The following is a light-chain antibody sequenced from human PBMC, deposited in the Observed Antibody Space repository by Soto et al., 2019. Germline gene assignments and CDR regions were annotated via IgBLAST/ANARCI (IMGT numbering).Light chain of an antibody. CDR1: QSVSSSY. V-gene: IGKV3-20*01. CDR3: QQYDASHIT. Sequence: EIVLTQSPGTLSLSPGERATLSCRASQSVSSSYLAWYHQKPGQAPRLLIYATSSRATGIPDRFSGSGSGTDFTLTISRLVPEDFAVYYCQQYDASHITFGQGTRLEIK. CDR2: ATS. J-gene: IGKJ5*01.